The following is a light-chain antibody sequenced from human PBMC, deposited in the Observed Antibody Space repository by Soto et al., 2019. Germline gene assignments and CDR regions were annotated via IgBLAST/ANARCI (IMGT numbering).Light chain of an antibody. CDR2: GAS. V-gene: IGKV1-17*01. CDR1: QGIRSD. CDR3: LQLNSFPYT. J-gene: IGKJ2*01. Sequence: DIQMTQSPSSLSASVGDRVTITCRASQGIRSDLGWFQQKPGKAPTRLIFGASTLQGGVRSRFSGSGSVTDFTLTISGLQAEDCATYYCLQLNSFPYTFGQGTKLEIK.